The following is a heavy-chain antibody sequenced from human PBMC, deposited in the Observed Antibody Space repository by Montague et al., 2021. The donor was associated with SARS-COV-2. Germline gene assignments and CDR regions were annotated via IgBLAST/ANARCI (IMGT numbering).Heavy chain of an antibody. CDR2: IYDSGGA. CDR1: GGSMRRYY. CDR3: ARRGTGNYEILDY. D-gene: IGHD3-3*01. Sequence: SETLSLTCTISGGSMRRYYWTWIRQLPGKELEWIGSIYDSGGARYNPSLKSRVSISVDAPKNQFSLRVTSVTAADTAVYFCARRGTGNYEILDYWGQGILVTVSS. J-gene: IGHJ4*02. V-gene: IGHV4-59*01.